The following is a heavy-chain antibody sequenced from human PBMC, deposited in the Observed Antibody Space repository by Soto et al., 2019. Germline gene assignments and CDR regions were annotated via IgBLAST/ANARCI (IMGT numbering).Heavy chain of an antibody. Sequence: PGGSLRLSSTASGFTFGDYAMSWFRQAPGKGLEWVGFIRSKAYGGTTEYAASVKGRFTISRDDSKSIAYLQMNSLKTEDTAVYYCTRGGVLRYFDWLSPPPSYFDYWGQGTLVTVSS. V-gene: IGHV3-49*03. CDR1: GFTFGDYA. D-gene: IGHD3-9*01. CDR2: IRSKAYGGTT. J-gene: IGHJ4*02. CDR3: TRGGVLRYFDWLSPPPSYFDY.